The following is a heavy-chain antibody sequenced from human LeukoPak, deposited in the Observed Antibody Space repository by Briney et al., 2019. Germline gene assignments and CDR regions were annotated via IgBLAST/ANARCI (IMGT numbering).Heavy chain of an antibody. CDR1: GFTFSDYY. CDR3: ARNSYGDYTPDY. V-gene: IGHV3-11*04. Sequence: GGSLRLSCAASGFTFSDYYMSWIREARGEGLEWVSYVSSSGSTIYYADSVKGRFTISRDNAKNSLYLQMNSLRAEDTAVYYCARNSYGDYTPDYWGQGTLVTVSS. J-gene: IGHJ4*02. CDR2: VSSSGSTI. D-gene: IGHD4-17*01.